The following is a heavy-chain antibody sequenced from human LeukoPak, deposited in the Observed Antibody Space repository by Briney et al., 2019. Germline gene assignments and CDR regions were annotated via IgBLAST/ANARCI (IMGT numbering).Heavy chain of an antibody. Sequence: GRSLRLSCAASGFTFSTYSMNWVRQAPGKGLEWVASISSGSKYIYHADSVKGRFTISRDDAKNSLYLQMNSLRADDTAVYYCARAFDTSWDYYYMDVWGKGTTVTVFS. CDR1: GFTFSTYS. CDR3: ARAFDTSWDYYYMDV. J-gene: IGHJ6*03. CDR2: ISSGSKYI. D-gene: IGHD2-2*01. V-gene: IGHV3-21*06.